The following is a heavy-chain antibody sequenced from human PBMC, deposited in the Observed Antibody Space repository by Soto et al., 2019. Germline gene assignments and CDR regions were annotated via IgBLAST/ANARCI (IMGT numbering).Heavy chain of an antibody. CDR2: INHSGST. CDR3: AREPRYFDPSDYYYGMDV. CDR1: GGSFSGYY. V-gene: IGHV4-34*01. J-gene: IGHJ6*02. D-gene: IGHD3-9*01. Sequence: SETLSLTCAVYGGSFSGYYWSWIRQPPGKGLEWIGEINHSGSTNYNPSLKSRVTISVDTSKNQFSLKLSSVTAADTAVYYCAREPRYFDPSDYYYGMDVWGQGTTVTVSS.